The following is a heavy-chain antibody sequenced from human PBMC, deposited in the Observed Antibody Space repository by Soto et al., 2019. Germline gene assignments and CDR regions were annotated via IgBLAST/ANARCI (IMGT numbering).Heavy chain of an antibody. J-gene: IGHJ4*02. V-gene: IGHV3-33*01. D-gene: IGHD2-15*01. CDR1: GFTFSSYA. CDR2: IWFDGSNK. CDR3: ARGHLPAATTCFDF. Sequence: QVHLVESGGGVVQPGGSLRLSCAASGFTFSSYAIHWVRQAPGKGLEWVAIIWFDGSNKYYADSVKGRFSISRDNSTNTVFPQMDSMRAEDTAVYYCARGHLPAATTCFDFWGQGTLVIVSS.